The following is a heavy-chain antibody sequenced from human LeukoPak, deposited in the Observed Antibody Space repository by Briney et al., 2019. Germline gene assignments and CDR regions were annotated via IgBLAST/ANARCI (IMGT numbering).Heavy chain of an antibody. D-gene: IGHD3-10*01. V-gene: IGHV1-18*01. CDR2: ISAYNGNT. Sequence: ASVKVSCKASGYTFTSYGISWVRQAPGQGLEWMGGISAYNGNTNYAQKLEGRVTMTTDTSTSTAYMELRSLRSDDTAVYYCARGPSITMVRGGQWYYYMDVWGKGTTVTISS. J-gene: IGHJ6*03. CDR3: ARGPSITMVRGGQWYYYMDV. CDR1: GYTFTSYG.